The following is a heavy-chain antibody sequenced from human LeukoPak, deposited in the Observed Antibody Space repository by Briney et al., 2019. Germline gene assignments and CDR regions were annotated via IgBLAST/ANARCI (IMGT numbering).Heavy chain of an antibody. Sequence: GGSLRLSCAASGFTFDDYAMHWVRQAPGQGLEWVSLISWDGGSTYYADSVKGRFTISRDNSKNSLYLQMNSLRAEDTALYYCAKGAARLSAYYYYYMGVWGKGTTVTVSS. CDR3: AKGAARLSAYYYYYMGV. V-gene: IGHV3-43D*03. J-gene: IGHJ6*03. D-gene: IGHD3-16*01. CDR2: ISWDGGST. CDR1: GFTFDDYA.